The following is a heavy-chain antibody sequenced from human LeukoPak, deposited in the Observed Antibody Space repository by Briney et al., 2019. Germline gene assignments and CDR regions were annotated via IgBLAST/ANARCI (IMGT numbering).Heavy chain of an antibody. V-gene: IGHV3-23*01. CDR3: AKMGDYSNYFDY. Sequence: GGSLRLSCAASGFTFDDYGMSWVRQAPGKGLEWVSAISGSGGSTYYADSVKGRFTISRDNSKNTLYLQMNSLRAEDTAVYYCAKMGDYSNYFDYWGQGTLVTVSS. D-gene: IGHD4-17*01. CDR1: GFTFDDYG. J-gene: IGHJ4*02. CDR2: ISGSGGST.